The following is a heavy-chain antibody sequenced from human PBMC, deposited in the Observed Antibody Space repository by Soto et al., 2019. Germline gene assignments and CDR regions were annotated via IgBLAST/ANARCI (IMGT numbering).Heavy chain of an antibody. CDR3: ASSAILTGHSQGNWFDP. CDR2: INHSGST. D-gene: IGHD3-9*01. Sequence: SETLSLTCAVYGGSFSGYYWSWIRQPPGKGLEWIGEINHSGSTNYNPSLKSRVTISVDTSKNQFSLKLSSVTAADTAVYYCASSAILTGHSQGNWFDPWGQGTLVTVSS. V-gene: IGHV4-34*01. CDR1: GGSFSGYY. J-gene: IGHJ5*02.